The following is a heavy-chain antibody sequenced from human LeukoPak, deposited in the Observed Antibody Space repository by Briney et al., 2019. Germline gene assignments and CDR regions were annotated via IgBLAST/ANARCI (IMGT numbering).Heavy chain of an antibody. D-gene: IGHD2-21*01. J-gene: IGHJ4*02. CDR2: TYYRSKFYY. Sequence: SQTLSLTCAISGDSVSTNNAAWNWIRQSPSRGLEWLGRTYYRSKFYYDYAESVKSRITINPDTSKNQFSLQLNSVTPEDTAVYYCVCGGGALNYWGQGTLVTVSS. CDR1: GDSVSTNNAA. V-gene: IGHV6-1*01. CDR3: VCGGGALNY.